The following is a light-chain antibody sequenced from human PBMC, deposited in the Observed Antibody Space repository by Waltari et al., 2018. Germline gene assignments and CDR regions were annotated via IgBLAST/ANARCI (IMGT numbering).Light chain of an antibody. V-gene: IGLV4-69*01. CDR2: VNSDGSH. CDR3: QTGGHGIWV. Sequence: RPGKGPVYFMEVNSDGSHGNGDGIPSRYSGSRSGAERYLIIASLQAEDEADYYWQTGGHGIWVFGGGTKLTVL. J-gene: IGLJ3*02.